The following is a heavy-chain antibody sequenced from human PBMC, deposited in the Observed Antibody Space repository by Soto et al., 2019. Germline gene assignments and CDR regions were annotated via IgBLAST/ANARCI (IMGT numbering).Heavy chain of an antibody. Sequence: PSETLSLTCTVSGGSIRSSSYYWDWIRRPPGKGLEWIGHIYYTGSTYYIPSLKSRVTISIDTSKNQFSLKLSSVTATDTAVYYXGRRPKSGSFHYYGVDVWGQGTTVTVSS. V-gene: IGHV4-39*01. CDR1: GGSIRSSSYY. CDR3: GRRPKSGSFHYYGVDV. CDR2: IYYTGST. J-gene: IGHJ6*02. D-gene: IGHD1-26*01.